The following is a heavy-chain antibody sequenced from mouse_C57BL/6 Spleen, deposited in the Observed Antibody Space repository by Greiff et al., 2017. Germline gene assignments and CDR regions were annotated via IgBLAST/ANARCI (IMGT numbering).Heavy chain of an antibody. J-gene: IGHJ3*01. CDR1: GYTFTSYW. D-gene: IGHD2-4*01. Sequence: QVQLQQPGAELVKPGASVKMSCKASGYTFTSYWITWVKQRPGQGLEWIGDIYPGSGSTNYNEKFKSKAKLTVDTSSSTAYMQLSSLTSEDSAVYYCARGIYYDSRGFAYWGQGTLVTVSA. V-gene: IGHV1-55*01. CDR3: ARGIYYDSRGFAY. CDR2: IYPGSGST.